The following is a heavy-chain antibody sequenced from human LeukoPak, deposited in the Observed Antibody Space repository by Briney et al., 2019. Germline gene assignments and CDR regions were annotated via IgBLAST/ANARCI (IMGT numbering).Heavy chain of an antibody. D-gene: IGHD1-26*01. V-gene: IGHV3-48*03. J-gene: IGHJ3*02. Sequence: PGGSLRLSCAASEFTFTSYELNWVRQAPGKGLEWVSYISTSGRTIYYADSVKGRFTISRDNAKNSLYLQMNSLRAEDTAVYYCARIVGATFAFDIWGQGTMVTVSS. CDR3: ARIVGATFAFDI. CDR1: EFTFTSYE. CDR2: ISTSGRTI.